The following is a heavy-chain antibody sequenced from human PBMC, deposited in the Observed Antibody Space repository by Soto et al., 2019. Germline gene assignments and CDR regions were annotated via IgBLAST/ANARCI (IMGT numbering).Heavy chain of an antibody. Sequence: PSETLSLTCAVSGGPISSGGYSWSWIRQPPGKGLEWIGYIYHSGSTYYNPSLKSRVTISVDRSKNQFSLKLISVTAADTAVYYGARGGLQLLPDYWGQGAMVTVSS. CDR3: ARGGLQLLPDY. V-gene: IGHV4-30-2*01. CDR2: IYHSGST. J-gene: IGHJ4*02. D-gene: IGHD1-1*01. CDR1: GGPISSGGYS.